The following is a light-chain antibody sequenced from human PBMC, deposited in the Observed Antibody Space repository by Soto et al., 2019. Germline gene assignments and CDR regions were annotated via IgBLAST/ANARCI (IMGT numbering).Light chain of an antibody. CDR3: QQKSRTPWT. V-gene: IGKV1-39*01. CDR2: IAS. J-gene: IGKJ1*01. Sequence: DIQMTQSPSSLSASVGDRVTITCRASQSISNYLNWYQQKPGKAPQLLIYIASTLQSGVPSRFRGRASRTDFTLTISSLQPEDFATYFCQQKSRTPWTFGQGTKVDIK. CDR1: QSISNY.